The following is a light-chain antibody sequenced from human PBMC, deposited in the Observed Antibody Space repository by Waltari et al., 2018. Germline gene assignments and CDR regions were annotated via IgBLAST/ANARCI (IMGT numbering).Light chain of an antibody. CDR1: SIDVGVYKF. Sequence: QSALTQPASVSGSPGQSITISCPGTSIDVGVYKFVSWYQQHPGKAPKLMIYDVSKRPSGVSKRFSGSKSGNTASLTISGLQAEDEADYYCSSYTSSSTYVFGTGTKVTVL. V-gene: IGLV2-14*01. CDR2: DVS. J-gene: IGLJ1*01. CDR3: SSYTSSSTYV.